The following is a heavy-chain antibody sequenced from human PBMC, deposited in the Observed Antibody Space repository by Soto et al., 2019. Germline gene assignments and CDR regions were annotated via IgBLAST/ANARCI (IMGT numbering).Heavy chain of an antibody. CDR1: GGSFSGYY. CDR2: INHSGST. Sequence: LSLTCAVYGGSFSGYYWSWIRQPPGKGLEWIGEINHSGSTNYNPSLKSRVTISVDTSKNQFSLKLSSVTAADTAVYYCARGGYDFWSGYPPDYWGQGTLVTVSS. D-gene: IGHD3-3*01. CDR3: ARGGYDFWSGYPPDY. V-gene: IGHV4-34*01. J-gene: IGHJ4*02.